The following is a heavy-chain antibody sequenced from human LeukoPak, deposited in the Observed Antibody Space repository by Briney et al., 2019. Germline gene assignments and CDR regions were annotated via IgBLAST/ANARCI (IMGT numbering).Heavy chain of an antibody. CDR3: ARGYSSGPSYGAFDI. V-gene: IGHV4-59*08. D-gene: IGHD6-19*01. CDR2: VYYSGST. J-gene: IGHJ3*02. CDR1: GGSISSYY. Sequence: SETLSLTCTVSGGSISSYYWSWIRQPPGKGLEWIGYVYYSGSTNYNPSLKSRVTISVDTSKNQFSLKLSSVTAADTAVYYCARGYSSGPSYGAFDIWGQGTMVTVSS.